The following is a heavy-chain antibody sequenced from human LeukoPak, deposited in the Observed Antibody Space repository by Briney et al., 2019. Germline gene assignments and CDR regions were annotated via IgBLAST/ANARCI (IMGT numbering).Heavy chain of an antibody. CDR3: ARSQSSFHEGLSY. D-gene: IGHD3-16*02. V-gene: IGHV1-2*02. Sequence: HEASVKVSCKASGYTFTGYYMHWVRQAPGQGLEWMGWINPNSGGTNYAQKFQGRVTMTRDTSISTAYMELSRLRSDDTAVYYCARSQSSFHEGLSYWGQGTLVTVSS. CDR1: GYTFTGYY. J-gene: IGHJ4*02. CDR2: INPNSGGT.